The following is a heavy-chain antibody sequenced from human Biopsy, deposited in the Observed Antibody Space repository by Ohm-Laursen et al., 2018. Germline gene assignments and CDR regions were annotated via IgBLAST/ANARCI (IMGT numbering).Heavy chain of an antibody. J-gene: IGHJ6*02. CDR1: GFSFSRSA. CDR3: AKIPRDGLSYSYSMDV. V-gene: IGHV3-23*01. D-gene: IGHD5-24*01. Sequence: SLRLSCTASGFSFSRSAMNWVRQAPGKGLEWVSEITASGGTTYYADSVKGRFTISRDNSNNTLYLQKNSLRDDDTAVYYCAKIPRDGLSYSYSMDVWGQGTTVTVSS. CDR2: ITASGGTT.